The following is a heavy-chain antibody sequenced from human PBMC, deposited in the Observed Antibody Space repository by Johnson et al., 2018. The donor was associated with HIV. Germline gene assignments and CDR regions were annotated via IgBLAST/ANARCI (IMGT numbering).Heavy chain of an antibody. V-gene: IGHV3-30-3*01. CDR2: ISYDGSNK. D-gene: IGHD4-17*01. J-gene: IGHJ3*02. CDR1: GFTFSSYA. Sequence: QVQLVESGGGFVKPGGSLRLSCAASGFTFSSYAMHWVRQAPGKGLEWVAVISYDGSNKYYADSVKGRFTISRDNTKNTLYLQMNSLRAEGTAVYYCATPPGGDYWAFDIWGQGTMVTVSS. CDR3: ATPPGGDYWAFDI.